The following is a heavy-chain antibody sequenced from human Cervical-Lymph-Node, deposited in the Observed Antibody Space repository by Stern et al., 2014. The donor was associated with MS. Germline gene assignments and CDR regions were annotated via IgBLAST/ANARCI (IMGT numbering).Heavy chain of an antibody. D-gene: IGHD4-17*01. CDR3: AKGGGDYGFGWFDP. J-gene: IGHJ5*02. CDR2: ISWDSGRL. CDR1: GFTFDDYG. V-gene: IGHV3-9*01. Sequence: VQSGRSLRLSCAASGFTFDDYGMYWVRQTPGKGLEWVSGISWDSGRLGYADSVKGRFTISRDNAKNFLYLQMNSLRPEDTALYYCAKGGGDYGFGWFDPWGQGTLVTVSS.